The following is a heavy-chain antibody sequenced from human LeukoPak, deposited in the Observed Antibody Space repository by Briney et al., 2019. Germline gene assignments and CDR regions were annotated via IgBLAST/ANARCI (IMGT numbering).Heavy chain of an antibody. V-gene: IGHV3-66*01. CDR3: ARESVVVTAIIS. D-gene: IGHD2-21*02. CDR1: GFTVSSNY. J-gene: IGHJ4*02. CDR2: IYSGGST. Sequence: SGGSLRLSCAASGFTVSSNYMSWVRQAPGKGLEWVSVIYSGGSTYYADSVKGRFTISRDNSKNTLYLQMNSLRAEDTAVYYCARESVVVTAIISWGQGTLVTVSS.